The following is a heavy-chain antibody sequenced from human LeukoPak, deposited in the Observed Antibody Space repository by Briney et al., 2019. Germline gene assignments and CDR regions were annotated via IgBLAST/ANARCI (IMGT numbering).Heavy chain of an antibody. D-gene: IGHD4-17*01. Sequence: SVKVSCKASGGTFSSYAISWVRQAPGQGLEWMGGIIPIFGTANYAQKLQGRVTMTTDTSTSTAYMELRSLRSDDTAVYYCARETTVTPFDYWGQGTLVTVSS. CDR3: ARETTVTPFDY. V-gene: IGHV1-69*05. J-gene: IGHJ4*02. CDR2: IIPIFGTA. CDR1: GGTFSSYA.